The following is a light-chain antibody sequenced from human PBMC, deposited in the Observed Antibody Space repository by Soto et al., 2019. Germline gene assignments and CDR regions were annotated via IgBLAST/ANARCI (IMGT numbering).Light chain of an antibody. CDR1: SSDVGGYNY. V-gene: IGLV2-8*01. CDR2: EVS. Sequence: QSALTQPPSASGSPGQSVTISCTGTSSDVGGYNYVSWYQQHPGKAPKLMIDEVSKRPSGVPDRFSGSKSGNTASLTVSGLQAEDEADYYCSSYAGSNNLVVFGGGTKLPVL. J-gene: IGLJ2*01. CDR3: SSYAGSNNLVV.